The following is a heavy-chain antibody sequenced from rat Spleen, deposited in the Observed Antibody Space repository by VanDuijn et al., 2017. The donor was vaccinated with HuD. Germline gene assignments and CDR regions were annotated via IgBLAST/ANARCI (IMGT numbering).Heavy chain of an antibody. J-gene: IGHJ3*01. CDR2: ISYGDSSGHSST. Sequence: EVQLVESDGGLVQPGRSLKLSCAASGFTFSSYDMAWVRQAPTQGLEWVATISYGDSSGHSSTYYRDSVKGRFTLSRDNAKSTLYLQMNSLRSEDTATYYCARQRGPSWFAYWGQGTLVTVSS. V-gene: IGHV5-29*01. D-gene: IGHD3-1*01. CDR1: GFTFSSYD. CDR3: ARQRGPSWFAY.